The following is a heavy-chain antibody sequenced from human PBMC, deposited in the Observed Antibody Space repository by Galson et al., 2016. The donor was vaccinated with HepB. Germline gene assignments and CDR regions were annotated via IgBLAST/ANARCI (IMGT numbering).Heavy chain of an antibody. V-gene: IGHV1-3*01. D-gene: IGHD6-13*01. J-gene: IGHJ4*02. CDR1: GYTFTSYA. CDR2: INAGNNNT. Sequence: SVKVSCKASGYTFTSYAMHWVRQAPGQRLEWMGWINAGNNNTKYSQKFQGRVTITRDTSASTVYMELSSLRSEDTAVFYCGRDHGSSWNYYFDHWGQGTLVTVSS. CDR3: GRDHGSSWNYYFDH.